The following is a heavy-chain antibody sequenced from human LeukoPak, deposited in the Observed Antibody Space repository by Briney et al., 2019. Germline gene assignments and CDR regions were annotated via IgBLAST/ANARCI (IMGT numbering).Heavy chain of an antibody. Sequence: PSETLSLTCAVSGYFISSGYYWGWIRQPPGKGLEWIGSLYHSGSTYYNPSLKSRVTISVDTSKNQFSLKLSSVTAADTAVYYCARFVGAATTSHVDYWGQGTLVTVSS. CDR3: ARFVGAATTSHVDY. V-gene: IGHV4-38-2*01. CDR2: LYHSGST. J-gene: IGHJ4*02. CDR1: GYFISSGYY. D-gene: IGHD1-26*01.